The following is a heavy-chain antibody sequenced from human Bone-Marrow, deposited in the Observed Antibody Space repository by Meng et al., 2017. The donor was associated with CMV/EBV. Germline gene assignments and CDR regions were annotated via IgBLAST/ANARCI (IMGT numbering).Heavy chain of an antibody. D-gene: IGHD6-13*01. J-gene: IGHJ4*02. CDR2: IKSKTDGGTT. Sequence: GFTFSNAWMSWVRQAPGKGLEWVGRIKSKTDGGTTDYAAPVKGRFTISRDDSKNTLYLQMNSLKTEDTAVYYCTTGSAAGTIYYFDYWGQGTLVTVSS. CDR1: GFTFSNAW. V-gene: IGHV3-15*01. CDR3: TTGSAAGTIYYFDY.